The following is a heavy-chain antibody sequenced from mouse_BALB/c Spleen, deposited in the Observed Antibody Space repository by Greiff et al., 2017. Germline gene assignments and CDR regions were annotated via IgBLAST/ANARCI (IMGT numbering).Heavy chain of an antibody. V-gene: IGHV2-9*02. CDR2: IWAGGST. CDR1: GFSLTSYG. CDR3: ARVTTVVPGYFDV. J-gene: IGHJ1*01. Sequence: VQLQESGPGLVAPSQSLSITCTVSGFSLTSYGVHWVRQPPGKGLEWLGVIWAGGSTNYNSALMSRLSISKDNSKSQVFLKMNSMQTDDTAMYYCARVTTVVPGYFDVWGAGTTVTVSS. D-gene: IGHD1-1*01.